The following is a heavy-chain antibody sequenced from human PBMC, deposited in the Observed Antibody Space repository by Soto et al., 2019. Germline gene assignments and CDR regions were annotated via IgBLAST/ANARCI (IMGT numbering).Heavy chain of an antibody. Sequence: PGGSLRLSCAASGFTFSSYSMNWVRQAPGKGLEWVSYISSSGSTIYYADSVKGRFTISRDNAKNSLYLQMNSLRAEDTAVYYCARRGAQRWIDPWGQGTLVTVSS. J-gene: IGHJ5*02. V-gene: IGHV3-48*04. CDR2: ISSSGSTI. CDR3: ARRGAQRWIDP. CDR1: GFTFSSYS.